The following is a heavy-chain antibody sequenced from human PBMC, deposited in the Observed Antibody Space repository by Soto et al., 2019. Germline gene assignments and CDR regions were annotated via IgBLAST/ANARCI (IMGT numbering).Heavy chain of an antibody. J-gene: IGHJ6*02. V-gene: IGHV4-39*01. CDR3: ARLSVWYSSGWGWAYYYYGMDV. D-gene: IGHD6-19*01. CDR1: GRSISSSSYY. Sequence: QLQLQESGPGLVKPSETLSLPCTVSGRSISSSSYYWGWIRQPPGKGLAWIGSIYYRGSTYYNPSLNSRVTISVDTSKNQFSLKPSSVTAADTAVYYSARLSVWYSSGWGWAYYYYGMDVWGQGTTVTVSS. CDR2: IYYRGST.